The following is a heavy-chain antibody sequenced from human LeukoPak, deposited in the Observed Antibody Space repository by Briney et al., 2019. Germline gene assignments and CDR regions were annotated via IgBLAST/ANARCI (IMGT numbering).Heavy chain of an antibody. V-gene: IGHV4-4*07. J-gene: IGHJ1*01. CDR3: ARGRGPHYYGSGPHRGYFPH. Sequence: SETLSLTCTVSGGSISSYYWSWIRQPAGKGLEWIGRIYTSGSTNYNPSLKSRVTMSVDTSKNQFSLKLSSVTAADTAVYYCARGRGPHYYGSGPHRGYFPHWGQGTLVTVSS. CDR2: IYTSGST. CDR1: GGSISSYY. D-gene: IGHD3-10*01.